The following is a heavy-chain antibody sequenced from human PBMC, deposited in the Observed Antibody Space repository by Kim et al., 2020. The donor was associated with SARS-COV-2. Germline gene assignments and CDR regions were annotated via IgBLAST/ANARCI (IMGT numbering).Heavy chain of an antibody. Sequence: ASVKVSCKASGYTFTSYAMNWVRQAPGQGLEWMGWINTNTGNPTYAQGFTGRFVFSLDTSVSTAYLQISSLKAEDTAVYYCARVAWSPLYYYYYYGMDVWGQGTTVTVSS. CDR2: INTNTGNP. J-gene: IGHJ6*02. D-gene: IGHD3-3*01. CDR3: ARVAWSPLYYYYYYGMDV. CDR1: GYTFTSYA. V-gene: IGHV7-4-1*02.